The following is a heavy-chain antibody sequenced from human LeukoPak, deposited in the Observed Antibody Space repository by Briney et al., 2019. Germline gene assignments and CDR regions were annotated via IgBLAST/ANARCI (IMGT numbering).Heavy chain of an antibody. V-gene: IGHV4-30-4*01. CDR3: ARHLGYCGITSCFYGMDV. CDR1: GGSISSGDYY. J-gene: IGHJ6*02. D-gene: IGHD2-2*01. Sequence: PSQTLSLTCTVSGGSISSGDYYWNWIRQPPGKGLEWIGYIFYSGDTYYNPSLKSRLTISLDTSKNQFSLRLRSVTAADTAVYYCARHLGYCGITSCFYGMDVWGQGTTGTVSS. CDR2: IFYSGDT.